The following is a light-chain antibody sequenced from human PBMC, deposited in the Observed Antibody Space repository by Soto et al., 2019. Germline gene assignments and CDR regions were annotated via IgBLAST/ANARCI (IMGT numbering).Light chain of an antibody. J-gene: IGLJ3*02. CDR2: DVT. CDR1: NSDVGGYNY. CDR3: CSHAGSYTWV. Sequence: QSVLTQPASVSGSPGQSITISCTGTNSDVGGYNYVSWYQQHPGKAPKLMIYDVTKRPSGVPDRFSGSKSGNTASLTISGLQAEDEADYYCCSHAGSYTWVFGGGTKLTVL. V-gene: IGLV2-11*01.